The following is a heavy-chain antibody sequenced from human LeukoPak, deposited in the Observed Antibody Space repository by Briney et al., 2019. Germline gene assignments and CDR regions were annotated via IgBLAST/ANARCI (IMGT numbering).Heavy chain of an antibody. CDR3: ARASVGTSFDY. CDR2: INHSGST. V-gene: IGHV4-34*01. Sequence: PSETLSLTCAVYGGSFSGYYWSWIRQPPGKGLEWIGEINHSGSTNYNPSLKSRVTISVDTSKNQFSLKLSSVTAADTAVYYCARASVGTSFDYWGQGTLVTVSS. D-gene: IGHD4-23*01. CDR1: GGSFSGYY. J-gene: IGHJ4*02.